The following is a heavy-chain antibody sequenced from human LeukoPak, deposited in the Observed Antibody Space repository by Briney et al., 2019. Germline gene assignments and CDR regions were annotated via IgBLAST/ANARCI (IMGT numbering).Heavy chain of an antibody. CDR3: ARDQGQLEDNWFDP. Sequence: SETLSLTCTVSGGSINSYYWSWIRQPPGKGLECIGYIHYTGSTNYNPSLKSRVTISVDTSKSQFSLKLSSVTAADTAVYYCARDQGQLEDNWFDPWGQGTLVTVSS. D-gene: IGHD6-6*01. J-gene: IGHJ5*02. CDR1: GGSINSYY. V-gene: IGHV4-59*12. CDR2: IHYTGST.